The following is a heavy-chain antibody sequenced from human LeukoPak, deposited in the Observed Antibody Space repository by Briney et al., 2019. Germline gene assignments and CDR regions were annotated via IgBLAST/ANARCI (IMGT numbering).Heavy chain of an antibody. J-gene: IGHJ2*01. CDR2: IYYSGST. Sequence: SETLSLTCTVPGGSVSSGSYYWSWIRQPPRKGLEWIGYIYYSGSTNYNPSLKSRVTISVDTSKNQFSLKLSSVTAADTAVYYCASGYSYGYGFWYFDLWGRGTLVTVSS. CDR1: GGSVSSGSYY. V-gene: IGHV4-61*01. D-gene: IGHD5-18*01. CDR3: ASGYSYGYGFWYFDL.